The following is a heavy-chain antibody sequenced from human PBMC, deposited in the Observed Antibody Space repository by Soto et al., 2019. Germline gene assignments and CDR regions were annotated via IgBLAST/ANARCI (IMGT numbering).Heavy chain of an antibody. CDR2: INPNNGNT. Sequence: ASVKVSCKASGYTFTSYAMHWVRQAPGQGLEWMGWINPNNGNTKYSQKFQGRFTISRDNTKNPLYLKMNSLRAEATALYYCARESNAPFDYWGQGTMVTVSS. CDR3: ARESNAPFDY. D-gene: IGHD7-27*01. V-gene: IGHV1-3*01. CDR1: GYTFTSYA. J-gene: IGHJ4*02.